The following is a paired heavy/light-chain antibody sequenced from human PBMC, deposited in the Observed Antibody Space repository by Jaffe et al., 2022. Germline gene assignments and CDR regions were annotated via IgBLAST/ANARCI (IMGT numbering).Light chain of an antibody. CDR1: KLGDKY. V-gene: IGLV3-1*01. CDR3: QAWDSSTYWV. CDR2: QDS. Sequence: SYELTQPPSVSVSPGQTASITCSGDKLGDKYACWYQQKPGQSPVLVIYQDSKRPSGIPERFSGSNSGNTATLTISGTQAMDEADYYCQAWDSSTYWVFGGGTKLTVL. J-gene: IGLJ3*02.
Heavy chain of an antibody. Sequence: QVQLVESGGGVVQPGRSLRLSCAASGFTFSSYGMHWVRQAPGKGLEWVAVISYDGSNKYYADSVKGRFTISRDNSKNTLYLQMNSLRAEDTAVYYCAKGNGLIVVVVAGRDAFDIWGQGTMVTVSS. J-gene: IGHJ3*02. D-gene: IGHD2-15*01. V-gene: IGHV3-30*18. CDR3: AKGNGLIVVVVAGRDAFDI. CDR1: GFTFSSYG. CDR2: ISYDGSNK.